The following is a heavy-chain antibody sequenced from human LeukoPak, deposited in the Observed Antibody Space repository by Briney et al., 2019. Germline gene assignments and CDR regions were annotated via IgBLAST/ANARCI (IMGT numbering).Heavy chain of an antibody. D-gene: IGHD1-26*01. CDR3: ASYLTSIPSGMDV. CDR2: ISGSGGST. J-gene: IGHJ6*02. CDR1: GFTFSNYA. V-gene: IGHV3-23*01. Sequence: GGSLRLSCAASGFTFSNYAMTWVRQAPGKGLEWVSTISGSGGSTYYADSVKGRFTISRDNSKNTLYLQMNSLRADDTAVYYCASYLTSIPSGMDVWGQGTTVTVSS.